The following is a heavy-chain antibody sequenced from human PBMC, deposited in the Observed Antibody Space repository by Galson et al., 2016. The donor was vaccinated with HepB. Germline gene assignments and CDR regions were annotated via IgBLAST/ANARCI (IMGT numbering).Heavy chain of an antibody. Sequence: SVKVSCKASGYTFTNYVVLWVRQAPGQGLEWLGWINPDNGNTKFSQRFQGRASITRFSSANTAYMELRSLTSDDTAVYFCARDVNYAFDIWGQGTMVTVSS. CDR1: GYTFTNYV. CDR2: INPDNGNT. D-gene: IGHD1-1*01. CDR3: ARDVNYAFDI. V-gene: IGHV1-3*01. J-gene: IGHJ3*02.